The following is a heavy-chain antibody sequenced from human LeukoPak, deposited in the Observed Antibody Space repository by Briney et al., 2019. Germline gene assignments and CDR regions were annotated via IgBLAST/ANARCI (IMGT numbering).Heavy chain of an antibody. D-gene: IGHD1-1*01. CDR3: ASHRGDYATGYFDY. CDR2: ISYDGSNK. Sequence: GGSLRLSCAASGLTFRNYGMHWVRQAPGRGLEWVAIISYDGSNKYYADSVKGRFTISKDNSQNTLYLQMNSLRAEDTAVYYCASHRGDYATGYFDYWGQGTLVTVSS. J-gene: IGHJ4*02. V-gene: IGHV3-30*03. CDR1: GLTFRNYG.